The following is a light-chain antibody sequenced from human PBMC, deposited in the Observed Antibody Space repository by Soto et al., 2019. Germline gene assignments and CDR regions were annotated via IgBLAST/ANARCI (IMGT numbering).Light chain of an antibody. CDR1: QSVSSRY. J-gene: IGKJ1*01. CDR3: QQYAGSST. Sequence: VLTQSPGTLSLSPGERATLSCRAGQSVSSRYLAWYQQKPGQAPRLLFYAAFRATGTPDRFSGSGSGTDFTLTISRLEPEDFAVYYCQQYAGSSTFGQGTKVDIK. CDR2: AA. V-gene: IGKV3-20*01.